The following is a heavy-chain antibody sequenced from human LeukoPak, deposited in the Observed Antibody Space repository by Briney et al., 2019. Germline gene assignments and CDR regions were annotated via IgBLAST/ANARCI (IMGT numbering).Heavy chain of an antibody. CDR1: GGSFSSYA. J-gene: IGHJ3*02. D-gene: IGHD6-13*01. CDR2: IIPIFGTA. CDR3: AREYSSNNRAFDI. V-gene: IGHV1-69*05. Sequence: ASVKVSCKASGGSFSSYAISWVRQAPGQGLEWMGGIIPIFGTANYAQKFQGRVTMTTDTSTSTAYMELRSLRSDDTAVYYCAREYSSNNRAFDIWGQGTMVTVSS.